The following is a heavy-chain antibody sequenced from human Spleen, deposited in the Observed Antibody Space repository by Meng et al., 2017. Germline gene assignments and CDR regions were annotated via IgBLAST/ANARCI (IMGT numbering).Heavy chain of an antibody. CDR1: GLRFSYYA. D-gene: IGHD3-10*01. CDR2: ISYDGSYK. Sequence: GESLKISCAASGLRFSYYAMHWVRQAPGKGLEWVGVISYDGSYKNYADSVKGRFSISRDNSKNTLYLQMNSLTAEDTAVYYCARVKELLWFGDLEAFDFWGQGTRVTVSS. J-gene: IGHJ3*01. CDR3: ARVKELLWFGDLEAFDF. V-gene: IGHV3-30*07.